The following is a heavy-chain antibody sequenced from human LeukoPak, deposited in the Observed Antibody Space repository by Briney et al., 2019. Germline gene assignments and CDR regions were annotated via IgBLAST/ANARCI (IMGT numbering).Heavy chain of an antibody. CDR1: GGSISSGGYY. D-gene: IGHD3-22*01. J-gene: IGHJ4*02. Sequence: SETLSLTCTVSGGSISSGGYYWSWIRQHPGKGLEWIGYIYYSGSTYYNPSLKSRVTISVDTSKNQFSLKLSSVTAADTAVYYCAREEEYYDSSGYYWRKFDYWGQGTLVTVSS. V-gene: IGHV4-31*03. CDR3: AREEEYYDSSGYYWRKFDY. CDR2: IYYSGST.